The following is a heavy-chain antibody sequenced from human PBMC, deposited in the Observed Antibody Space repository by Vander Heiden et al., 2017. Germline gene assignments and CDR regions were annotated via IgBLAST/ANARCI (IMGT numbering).Heavy chain of an antibody. D-gene: IGHD2-21*02. Sequence: QVQLVESGGGVVQPGRSPRLSGAASGSTFSSYGMQWVRQAPGKGLEWVAVIAYDGSNKYYADSVKGRFTISRDNSKNTLYLQMNSLRAEDTAVYYCAKDFGEIVVVTEGPFDYWGQGTLVTVSS. V-gene: IGHV3-30*18. CDR3: AKDFGEIVVVTEGPFDY. CDR1: GSTFSSYG. CDR2: IAYDGSNK. J-gene: IGHJ4*02.